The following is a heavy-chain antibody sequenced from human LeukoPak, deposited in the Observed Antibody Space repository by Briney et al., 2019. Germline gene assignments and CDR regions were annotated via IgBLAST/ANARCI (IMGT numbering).Heavy chain of an antibody. D-gene: IGHD2-2*01. V-gene: IGHV5-51*01. Sequence: GESLKISRKGSGYSFPRYWIGWVRQMPGTGLGWKGIIYPGDSDTRYSPSFQGQVTISADKSISTAYLQWSSLKASDTAMYYCARRGCSSTSCPFDYWGQGTLVTVSS. J-gene: IGHJ4*02. CDR3: ARRGCSSTSCPFDY. CDR2: IYPGDSDT. CDR1: GYSFPRYW.